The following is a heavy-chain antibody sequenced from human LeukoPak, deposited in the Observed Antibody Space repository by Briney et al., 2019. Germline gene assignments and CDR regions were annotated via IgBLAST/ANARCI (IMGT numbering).Heavy chain of an antibody. V-gene: IGHV3-30*03. J-gene: IGHJ5*02. CDR3: ARSGSGMGVVTWWFDP. CDR2: IAEDGKTT. D-gene: IGHD2-21*02. Sequence: GGSLRLSCAASGVTFSIYGTHWVRHAPGKGLEWVAVIAEDGKTTYYEDSVKGRFTISTDNSNNTLYLQTNSLRAEDKGVYYCARSGSGMGVVTWWFDPWGQGTLVTVSS. CDR1: GVTFSIYG.